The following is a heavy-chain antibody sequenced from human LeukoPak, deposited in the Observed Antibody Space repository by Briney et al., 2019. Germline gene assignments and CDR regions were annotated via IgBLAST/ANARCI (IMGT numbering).Heavy chain of an antibody. Sequence: GGPLRLSCAASGFTFSSYAMHWVRQAPGKGLEWVAVISYDGSNKYYADSVKGRFTISRDNSKNTLYLQMNSLRAEDTAVYYCARDIRYSSSWSDAFDIWGQGTMVTVSS. V-gene: IGHV3-30-3*01. J-gene: IGHJ3*02. CDR3: ARDIRYSSSWSDAFDI. CDR1: GFTFSSYA. D-gene: IGHD6-13*01. CDR2: ISYDGSNK.